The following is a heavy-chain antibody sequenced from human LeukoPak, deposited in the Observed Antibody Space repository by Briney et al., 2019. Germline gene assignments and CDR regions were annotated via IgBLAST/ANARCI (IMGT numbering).Heavy chain of an antibody. CDR1: GYTFTGYY. D-gene: IGHD4-4*01. V-gene: IGHV1-2*02. J-gene: IGHJ4*02. CDR3: AREGNDYSNSFDY. CDR2: INPNSGGT. Sequence: ASVKVSCKASGYTFTGYYMHWVRPAPGQGLEWMGWINPNSGGTNYAQKFQGRVTMTRDTSISTAYMELSRLRSDGTAVYYCAREGNDYSNSFDYWGQGTLVTVSS.